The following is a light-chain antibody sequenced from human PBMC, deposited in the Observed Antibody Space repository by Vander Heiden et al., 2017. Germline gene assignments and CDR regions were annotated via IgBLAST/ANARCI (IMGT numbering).Light chain of an antibody. Sequence: DIQMTHPPSPLSASVGDRVTITCRASQSINTYLAWYQQKPGKAPNLLIYKASILESGVPSRFSGSGSGTEFTLTISSLQPDDFATYYCQQYNSFTWTFGQGTKVEIK. CDR3: QQYNSFTWT. CDR1: QSINTY. V-gene: IGKV1-5*03. J-gene: IGKJ1*01. CDR2: KAS.